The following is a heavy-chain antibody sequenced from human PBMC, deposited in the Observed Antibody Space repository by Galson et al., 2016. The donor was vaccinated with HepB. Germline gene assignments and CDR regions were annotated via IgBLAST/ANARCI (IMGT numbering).Heavy chain of an antibody. D-gene: IGHD3-10*01. CDR2: ISAGDSVM. J-gene: IGHJ6*02. CDR1: GFSFSTYE. Sequence: SLRLSCAATGFSFSTYEMNWVRQAPGKGLEWISFISAGDSVMHYADSVRGRFTISRDNAENSLFLQMNSLRVEDTAVYYCARASLLRFGKNGRDVWGQGTPGTVSS. V-gene: IGHV3-48*03. CDR3: ARASLLRFGKNGRDV.